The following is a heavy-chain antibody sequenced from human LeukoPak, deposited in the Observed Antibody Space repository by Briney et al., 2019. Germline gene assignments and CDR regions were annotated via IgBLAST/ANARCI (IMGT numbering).Heavy chain of an antibody. CDR2: ISGSGGST. CDR1: GFTFSSYA. V-gene: IGHV3-23*01. J-gene: IGHJ4*02. CDR3: ARRLIWFGELLTATMNYYFDY. D-gene: IGHD3-10*01. Sequence: GGSLRLSCAASGFTFSSYAMSWVRQAPGKGLEWVSSISGSGGSTFYTDSVKGRFTISRDNSKNTLYLQMNSLRAEDTAVYYCARRLIWFGELLTATMNYYFDYWGQGTLVTVSS.